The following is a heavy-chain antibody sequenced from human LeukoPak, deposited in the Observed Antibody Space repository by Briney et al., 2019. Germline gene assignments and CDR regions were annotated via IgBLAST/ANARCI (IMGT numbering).Heavy chain of an antibody. V-gene: IGHV3-74*01. Sequence: GGSLRLSCAASGFTFSSYWMHWVRQAPGKGLVWVSRSKSDGSSTNYADSVKGRFTISRDNSKNTLYLQMNSLRAEDTAVYYCATSVDSSGNEWGQGTLVTVPS. D-gene: IGHD3-22*01. CDR3: ATSVDSSGNE. CDR2: SKSDGSST. J-gene: IGHJ4*02. CDR1: GFTFSSYW.